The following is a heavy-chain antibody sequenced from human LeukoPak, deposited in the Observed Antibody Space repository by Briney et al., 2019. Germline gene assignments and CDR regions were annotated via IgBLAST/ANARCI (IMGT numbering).Heavy chain of an antibody. V-gene: IGHV1-46*01. J-gene: IGHJ4*02. D-gene: IGHD3-22*01. Sequence: ASVKVSCKASGYTFTSYYMHWVRQAPGQGLEWMGIINPSGGSTGYAQKFQGRVTMTRDTSTSTVYMELSSLRSEDTAVYYCARTAINYYDSSGYYSDLFYWGQGTLVTVSS. CDR3: ARTAINYYDSSGYYSDLFY. CDR2: INPSGGST. CDR1: GYTFTSYY.